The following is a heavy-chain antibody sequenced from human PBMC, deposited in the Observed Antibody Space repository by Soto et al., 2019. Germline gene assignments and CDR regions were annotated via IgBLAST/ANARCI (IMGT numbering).Heavy chain of an antibody. CDR3: TTLEAALNGFLYYYYYYMDV. D-gene: IGHD6-6*01. V-gene: IGHV3-15*01. CDR1: GFTFSNAW. J-gene: IGHJ6*03. Sequence: EVQLVESGGGLVKPGGSLRLSCAASGFTFSNAWMSWVRQAPGKGLEWVGRIKSKTDGGTTDYAAPVKGRFTISRDDSNNTLYLQMNSLKTEDTAVYYCTTLEAALNGFLYYYYYYMDVWGKGTTVTVSS. CDR2: IKSKTDGGTT.